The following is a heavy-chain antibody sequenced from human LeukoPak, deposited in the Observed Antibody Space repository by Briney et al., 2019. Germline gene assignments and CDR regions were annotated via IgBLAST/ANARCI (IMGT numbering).Heavy chain of an antibody. V-gene: IGHV3-7*01. CDR2: IKEDGSEK. Sequence: PGGSLTLSCAASGFTFSSYWMNWVRQAPGKGLEWVANIKEDGSEKYYVDSVKGRFTISRDNGKNSLYLQMNSLRAEDTAVYYCARGLSGSYDYWGQGTLVTVSS. J-gene: IGHJ4*02. D-gene: IGHD1-26*01. CDR3: ARGLSGSYDY. CDR1: GFTFSSYW.